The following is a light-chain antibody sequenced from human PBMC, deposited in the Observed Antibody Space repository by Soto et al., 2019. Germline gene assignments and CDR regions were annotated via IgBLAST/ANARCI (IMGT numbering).Light chain of an antibody. Sequence: RLTQSPSTLSASVGDRVTITCRASQDIFTDLAWYQQKPGKAPKLLIFDASTLPDGVPPRFTGSGSGSQFTLTINSLQRDDFATYYCQQYTLYSSPFGQGT. J-gene: IGKJ1*01. CDR2: DAS. CDR1: QDIFTD. V-gene: IGKV1-5*01. CDR3: QQYTLYSSP.